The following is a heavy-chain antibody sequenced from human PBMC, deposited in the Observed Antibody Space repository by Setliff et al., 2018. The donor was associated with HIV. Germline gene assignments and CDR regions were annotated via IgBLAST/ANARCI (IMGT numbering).Heavy chain of an antibody. V-gene: IGHV3-20*04. CDR1: GFKFDDYG. CDR2: ISWSGSGI. D-gene: IGHD2-2*01. J-gene: IGHJ4*02. Sequence: GGSLRLSCAASGFKFDDYGMSWVRQGPGKGLEWVAGISWSGSGIGYGDSVKGRFTISRDDDRNFLFLQMNSLRAEDTAIYFCARPSPLGGDSTTPYDYWGQGTLVTVSS. CDR3: ARPSPLGGDSTTPYDY.